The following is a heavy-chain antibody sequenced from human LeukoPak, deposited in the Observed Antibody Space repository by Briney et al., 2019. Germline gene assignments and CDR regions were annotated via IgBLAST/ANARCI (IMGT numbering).Heavy chain of an antibody. Sequence: GSLRLSCAASGFTFSSYEMNWVRQAPGKGLEWVSYISSSGSTIYYADSVKGRFTISRDNAKNSLYLQMNSLRAEDTAVYYCARASTYGSGSYYNYYFDYWGQGTLVTVSS. CDR3: ARASTYGSGSYYNYYFDY. CDR1: GFTFSSYE. J-gene: IGHJ4*02. D-gene: IGHD3-10*01. V-gene: IGHV3-48*03. CDR2: ISSSGSTI.